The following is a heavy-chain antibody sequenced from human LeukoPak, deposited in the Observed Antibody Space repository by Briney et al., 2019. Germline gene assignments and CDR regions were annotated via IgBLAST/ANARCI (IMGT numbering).Heavy chain of an antibody. CDR3: ARKGYSYGVSSYYYYYMDV. J-gene: IGHJ6*03. Sequence: SETLSLTCTVSGGSISSSSYYWGWIRQPPGKGLEWIGSIYYSGSTYYNPSLKRRVTISVDTSKNQFSLKLSSVTAADTAVYYCARKGYSYGVSSYYYYYMDVWGKGTTVTVSS. D-gene: IGHD5-18*01. V-gene: IGHV4-39*01. CDR2: IYYSGST. CDR1: GGSISSSSYY.